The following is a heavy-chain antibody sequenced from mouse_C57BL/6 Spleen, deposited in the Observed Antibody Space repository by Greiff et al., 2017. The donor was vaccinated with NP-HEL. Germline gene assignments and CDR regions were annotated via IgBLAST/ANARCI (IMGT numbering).Heavy chain of an antibody. CDR2: IYPGDGDT. CDR3: AREGTSRYFDV. CDR1: GYAFSSSW. J-gene: IGHJ1*03. Sequence: QVQLQQSGPELVKPGASVKISCKASGYAFSSSWMNWVKQRPGKGLEWIGRIYPGDGDTNYNGKFKGKATLTADKSSSTAYMQLSSLTSEESAVYFCAREGTSRYFDVGGTGTTVTVSS. V-gene: IGHV1-82*01. D-gene: IGHD3-3*01.